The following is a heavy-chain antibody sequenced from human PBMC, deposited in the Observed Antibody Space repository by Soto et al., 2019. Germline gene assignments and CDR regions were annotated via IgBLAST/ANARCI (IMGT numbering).Heavy chain of an antibody. Sequence: ASVKVSCKASGYTFTGYYMHWVRQAPGQGLEWMGWINPNSGGTNYAQKFQGWVTMTRDTSISTAYMELSRLSSDDTAVYYCARTHIINEYSSPHYYYGMDVWGQGTTVTVSS. CDR2: INPNSGGT. CDR3: ARTHIINEYSSPHYYYGMDV. J-gene: IGHJ6*02. D-gene: IGHD6-6*01. V-gene: IGHV1-2*04. CDR1: GYTFTGYY.